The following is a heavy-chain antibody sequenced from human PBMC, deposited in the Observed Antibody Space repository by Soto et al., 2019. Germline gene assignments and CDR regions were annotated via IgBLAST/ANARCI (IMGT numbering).Heavy chain of an antibody. V-gene: IGHV1-18*01. Sequence: ASVKVSCKASGYTFDNYGISWVRQAPGQGLEWMGWISAYNGNTNYAQKLQGRVTTTTDTSTSTAYMELRSLRSDDTAVYYCAGASMGAASGGIGFDPWGQGTLVTVSS. CDR1: GYTFDNYG. CDR3: AGASMGAASGGIGFDP. J-gene: IGHJ5*02. CDR2: ISAYNGNT. D-gene: IGHD6-13*01.